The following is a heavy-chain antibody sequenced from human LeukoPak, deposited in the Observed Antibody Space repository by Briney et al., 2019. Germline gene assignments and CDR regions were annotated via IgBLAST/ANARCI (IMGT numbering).Heavy chain of an antibody. J-gene: IGHJ4*02. V-gene: IGHV3-23*01. CDR2: INSGGDNT. CDR3: AKDLYGDYQSDY. D-gene: IGHD4-17*01. Sequence: GGSLRLSCAVSGFTFSSYAMSWVRQAPGKGLEWVSTINSGGDNTYYADSVMGRFTISRDNSKSTLYLQMNSLRAEDTAVYYCAKDLYGDYQSDYWGQGTLVIVSS. CDR1: GFTFSSYA.